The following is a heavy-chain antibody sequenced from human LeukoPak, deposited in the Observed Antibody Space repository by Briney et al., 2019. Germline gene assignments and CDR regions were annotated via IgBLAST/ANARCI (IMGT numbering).Heavy chain of an antibody. J-gene: IGHJ4*02. D-gene: IGHD3-16*02. CDR3: ARAFYCYDINGWVPFDY. Sequence: SETLSLTCTVSGNSISSGDNYWSWIRQPAGKGLEWIGRIYTSGSTNYNPSLKSRVTISGDTSKNQFSLRLSSVTAADTAVYYCARAFYCYDINGWVPFDYWGQGTLVTVSS. CDR1: GNSISSGDNY. V-gene: IGHV4-61*02. CDR2: IYTSGST.